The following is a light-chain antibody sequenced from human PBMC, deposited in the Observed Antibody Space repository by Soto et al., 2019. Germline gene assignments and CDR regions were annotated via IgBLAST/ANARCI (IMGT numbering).Light chain of an antibody. CDR3: QQLERYTST. Sequence: DIQMTQSPSSLSASVGARVTITCGASQDISKNLAWYQQTPGKAPKLLIFAASTLQSGVPSRFSAIGSGTDFTLTISRLQPEDFATYDGQQLERYTSTFCGGTKVDIK. V-gene: IGKV1-9*01. CDR2: AAS. CDR1: QDISKN. J-gene: IGKJ4*01.